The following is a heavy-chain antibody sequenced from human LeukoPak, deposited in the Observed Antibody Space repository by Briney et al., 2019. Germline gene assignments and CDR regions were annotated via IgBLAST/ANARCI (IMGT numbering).Heavy chain of an antibody. Sequence: GGSLRLSCAASGFTFSSYFWMHWVRHAAGKGLVWVSRIKSDGSSSSYAAFVNGRFTISRNSAKNSLYLQMNTLRAEDTAVYYCVRDLDLGGYSSFEYWGQGTLVTVSS. V-gene: IGHV3-74*01. CDR2: IKSDGSSS. J-gene: IGHJ4*02. CDR1: GFTFSSYFW. CDR3: VRDLDLGGYSSFEY. D-gene: IGHD4-23*01.